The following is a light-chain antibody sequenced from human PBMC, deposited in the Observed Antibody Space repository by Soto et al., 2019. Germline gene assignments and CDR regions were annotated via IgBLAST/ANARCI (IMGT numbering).Light chain of an antibody. CDR1: SSNIGENY. CDR3: VTWDSSLSVGGV. V-gene: IGLV1-51*02. CDR2: ENN. Sequence: QSVLTQPPSVSAAPGQKVTISCSGTSSNIGENYVSWDQQLPGAAPRLLMYENNKRLSGTPDRFSGSKSGTSATLDITGLQTGDEADYYCVTWDSSLSVGGVFGGGTKQTVL. J-gene: IGLJ2*01.